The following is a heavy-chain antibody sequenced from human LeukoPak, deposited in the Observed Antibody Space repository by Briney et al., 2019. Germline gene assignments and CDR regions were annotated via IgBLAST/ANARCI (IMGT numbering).Heavy chain of an antibody. D-gene: IGHD3-22*01. CDR1: GFTFSSYW. CDR2: IKQDGSEK. J-gene: IGHJ3*02. Sequence: GGSLRLSCAASGFTFSSYWMSWVRQAPGKGLEWVANIKQDGSEKYYVDSVKGRFTISRDNAKNSLYLQMNSLRAEDTAVYYCARAKLDSSRYYYRGFDIWGQGTMVTVSS. V-gene: IGHV3-7*04. CDR3: ARAKLDSSRYYYRGFDI.